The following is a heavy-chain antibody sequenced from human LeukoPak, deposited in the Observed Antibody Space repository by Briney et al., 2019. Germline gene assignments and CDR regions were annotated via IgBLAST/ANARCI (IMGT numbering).Heavy chain of an antibody. J-gene: IGHJ4*02. Sequence: PGGSLRLSCAASGFSFSTYWMHWVRQAPGKGLVCVSRITSDGSYTNYADSVKGRFTISRDNAKKTLYLQMNSLRVEDTAIYYCTRPSAGGGLASDYWGQGTLVTVSS. CDR2: ITSDGSYT. V-gene: IGHV3-74*01. D-gene: IGHD3-10*01. CDR1: GFSFSTYW. CDR3: TRPSAGGGLASDY.